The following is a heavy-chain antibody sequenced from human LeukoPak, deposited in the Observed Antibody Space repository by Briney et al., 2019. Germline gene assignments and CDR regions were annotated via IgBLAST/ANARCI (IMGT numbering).Heavy chain of an antibody. CDR3: AKLGHYDFWSGYWD. CDR1: GFTFGGFT. CDR2: ISGSGGST. Sequence: GGFLSSPGAASGFTFGGFTWGGVARAQGKGWGGVSAISGSGGSTYYADSVKGRFTISRDNSKNTLYLQMNSLRAEDTAVYYCAKLGHYDFWSGYWDWGQGTLVTVSS. D-gene: IGHD3-3*01. J-gene: IGHJ4*02. V-gene: IGHV3-23*01.